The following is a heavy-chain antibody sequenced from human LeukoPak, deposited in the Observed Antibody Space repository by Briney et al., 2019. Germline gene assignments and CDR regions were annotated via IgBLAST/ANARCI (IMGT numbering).Heavy chain of an antibody. CDR3: AKAQGPWLVRDYFDY. V-gene: IGHV3-48*03. D-gene: IGHD6-19*01. CDR2: ISSSGSTI. CDR1: GFTFSSYE. J-gene: IGHJ4*02. Sequence: GGSLRLSCAASGFTFSSYEMNWVRQAPGKGLEWVSYISSSGSTIYYADSVKGRFTISRDNAKNSLYLQMNSLRAEDTAVYYCAKAQGPWLVRDYFDYWGQGTLVTVSS.